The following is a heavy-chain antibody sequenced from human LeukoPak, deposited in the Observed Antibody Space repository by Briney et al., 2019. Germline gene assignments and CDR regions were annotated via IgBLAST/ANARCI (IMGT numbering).Heavy chain of an antibody. CDR2: INHSGST. CDR1: GGSFSGYY. D-gene: IGHD3-16*02. V-gene: IGHV4-34*01. CDR3: ARRVWGSYRYTDFDY. Sequence: SETLSLTXAVYGGSFSGYYWSWIRQPPGKGREWIGEINHSGSTNYDPSLKSRVTLSVDTSKNQFSLKLSSVNAADTAVFYCARRVWGSYRYTDFDYWGQGTLVTVSS. J-gene: IGHJ4*02.